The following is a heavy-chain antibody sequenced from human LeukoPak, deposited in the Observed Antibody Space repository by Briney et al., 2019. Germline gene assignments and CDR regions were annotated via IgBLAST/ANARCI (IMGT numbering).Heavy chain of an antibody. J-gene: IGHJ1*01. D-gene: IGHD6-13*01. V-gene: IGHV4-59*01. CDR1: GGSISSYY. CDR3: ARYSSSWYPEYFQH. CDR2: IYYSGST. Sequence: PSETLSLTCTVSGGSISSYYWSWIRQPPGKGLEWIGYIYYSGSTNYNPSLKSRVTISVDTSKNQFSLKLSSVTAADTAVYYCARYSSSWYPEYFQHWGQGTLVTVPS.